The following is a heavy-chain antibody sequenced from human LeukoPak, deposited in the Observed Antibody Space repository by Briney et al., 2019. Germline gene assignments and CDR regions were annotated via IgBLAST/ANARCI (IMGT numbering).Heavy chain of an antibody. J-gene: IGHJ1*01. CDR2: ISSNGGST. V-gene: IGHV3-64*01. D-gene: IGHD3-22*01. Sequence: GGSLRLSCAASGFTFSSYAMHWVRQAPGKGLEYVSAISSNGGSTYYANSVKGRFTISRDNSKNTLYLQMNSLRAEDTAVYYCARDPRAYYYDSSGYSGPEYFQHWGQGTLVTVSS. CDR1: GFTFSSYA. CDR3: ARDPRAYYYDSSGYSGPEYFQH.